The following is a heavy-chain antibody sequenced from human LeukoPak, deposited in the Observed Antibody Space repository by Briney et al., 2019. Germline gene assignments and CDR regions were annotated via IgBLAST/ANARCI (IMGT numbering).Heavy chain of an antibody. J-gene: IGHJ4*02. V-gene: IGHV4-59*01. CDR3: ARGPSSYYDILAG. CDR2: IYYSGST. Sequence: SETLSLTCTVSGGSISSYYWSWIRQPPGKGLEWIGYIYYSGSTNYNPSLKSRVTISEDTSKNQFSLKLSSVTAADTAVYYCARGPSSYYDILAGWGQGTLVTVSS. D-gene: IGHD3-9*01. CDR1: GGSISSYY.